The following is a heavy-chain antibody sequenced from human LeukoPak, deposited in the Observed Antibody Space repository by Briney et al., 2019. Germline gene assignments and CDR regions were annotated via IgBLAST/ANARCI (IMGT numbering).Heavy chain of an antibody. Sequence: PSETLSLTCTVSGGSISSSSYYWGWIRQPPGKGLEWIGRIFISGSTNYNPSLKSRVTMSVDTSKNQFSLKLSSVTAADTAVYYCARAQRWLFRPYDAFDIWGQGTMVTVSS. CDR1: GGSISSSSYY. J-gene: IGHJ3*02. CDR2: IFISGST. V-gene: IGHV4-39*07. D-gene: IGHD4-23*01. CDR3: ARAQRWLFRPYDAFDI.